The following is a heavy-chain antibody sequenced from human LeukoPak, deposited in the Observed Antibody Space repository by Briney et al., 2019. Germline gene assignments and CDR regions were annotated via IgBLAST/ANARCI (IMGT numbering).Heavy chain of an antibody. CDR1: GGSISSYY. CDR3: ARGNWYLDY. Sequence: SETLSLTCTVSGGSISSYYWSWIRQPPGKGLEWIGYIYYSGSINYNPSLKSRVTISVDTSKNQFSLKVSSVTAADTAVYYWARGNWYLDYWGQGTLGTVSS. V-gene: IGHV4-59*01. CDR2: IYYSGSI. D-gene: IGHD1-1*01. J-gene: IGHJ4*02.